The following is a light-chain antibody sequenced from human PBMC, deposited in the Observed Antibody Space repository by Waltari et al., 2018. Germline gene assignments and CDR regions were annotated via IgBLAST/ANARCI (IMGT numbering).Light chain of an antibody. J-gene: IGLJ2*01. V-gene: IGLV4-69*01. CDR1: SGHSSYP. CDR3: QTWGTGMV. Sequence: QLVLTQSPSASASLGASVKLTCPLSSGHSSYPIAWHQQQPEKGPRYLMKLNSDGSHSKGDGIPDRFSGSSSGAERYLTISSLQSEDEADYYCQTWGTGMVFGGGTKLTVL. CDR2: LNSDGSH.